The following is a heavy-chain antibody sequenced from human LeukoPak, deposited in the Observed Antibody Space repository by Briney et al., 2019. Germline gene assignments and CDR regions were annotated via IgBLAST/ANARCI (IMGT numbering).Heavy chain of an antibody. Sequence: GGSLRLSCAASGFTFDDYAMHWVRQAPGKGLEWVSGINWNSGSIGYADSVKGRFTISRDNAKNSLYLQMNSLRAEDTALYYCAKDFLVNIVGAPDIWGRGTMVTVSS. D-gene: IGHD1-26*01. CDR1: GFTFDDYA. V-gene: IGHV3-9*01. CDR3: AKDFLVNIVGAPDI. J-gene: IGHJ3*02. CDR2: INWNSGSI.